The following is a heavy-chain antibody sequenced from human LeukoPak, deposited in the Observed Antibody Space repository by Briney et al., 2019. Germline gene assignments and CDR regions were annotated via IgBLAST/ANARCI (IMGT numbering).Heavy chain of an antibody. D-gene: IGHD2-15*01. J-gene: IGHJ6*02. CDR2: IYYSGST. CDR1: GGSISSGGYY. CDR3: ARDRVLDCSGGSCYLRPYGMDV. Sequence: SETLSLTCTVSGGSISSGGYYWSWIRQHPGKGLEWIGYIYYSGSTYYNPSLKSRVTISVDTSKNQFSLKLSSVTAADTAVYYCARDRVLDCSGGSCYLRPYGMDVWGQGTTVTVSS. V-gene: IGHV4-31*03.